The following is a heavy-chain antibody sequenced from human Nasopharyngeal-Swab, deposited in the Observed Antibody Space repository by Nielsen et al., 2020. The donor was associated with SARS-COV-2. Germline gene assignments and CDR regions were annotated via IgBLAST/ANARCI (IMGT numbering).Heavy chain of an antibody. D-gene: IGHD6-6*01. CDR3: ARGERRAARPPGGYFDY. CDR2: IYYSGST. J-gene: IGHJ4*02. V-gene: IGHV4-59*01. Sequence: RQAPGKGLEWIGYIYYSGSTNYNPSLKSQVTISVDTSKNQFSLKLSSVTAADTAVYYCARGERRAARPPGGYFDYWGQGTLVTVSS.